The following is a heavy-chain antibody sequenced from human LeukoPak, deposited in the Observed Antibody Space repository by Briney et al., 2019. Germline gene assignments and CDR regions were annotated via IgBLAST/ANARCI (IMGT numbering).Heavy chain of an antibody. CDR3: ARDGYFDWLVYVSLQTGPYYYGMDV. V-gene: IGHV1-18*01. J-gene: IGHJ6*02. CDR1: VYTFTSYG. CDR2: ISAYNGNT. Sequence: ASVKVSCKSSVYTFTSYGISWVRQAPGQGLEWMGWISAYNGNTNYAQKLQGRLTMTTDTSTSTAYMELRSLRSDDTAVYYCARDGYFDWLVYVSLQTGPYYYGMDVWGQGTTVTVSS. D-gene: IGHD3-9*01.